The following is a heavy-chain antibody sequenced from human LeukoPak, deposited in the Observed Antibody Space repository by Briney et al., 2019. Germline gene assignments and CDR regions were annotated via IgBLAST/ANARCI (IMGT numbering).Heavy chain of an antibody. J-gene: IGHJ4*02. CDR1: GYSFTTYW. Sequence: GESPEISCKGSGYSFTTYWITWVRQMPGKGLEWMGRIDPSDSYTKNSPSFHGHVSISADKSISTAYLQWSSLKASDTAMYYCGRLDMTRGVFIDYWGQGTVVPVSS. V-gene: IGHV5-10-1*01. CDR2: IDPSDSYT. CDR3: GRLDMTRGVFIDY. D-gene: IGHD3-10*01.